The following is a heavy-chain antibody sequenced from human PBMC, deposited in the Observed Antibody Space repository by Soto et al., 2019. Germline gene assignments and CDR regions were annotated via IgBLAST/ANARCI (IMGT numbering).Heavy chain of an antibody. V-gene: IGHV5-10-1*01. CDR1: GYTFTSYW. Sequence: PRESLKISCKASGYTFTSYWITWVRQMPGRGLEWIGRIDPSDSSTNYSPSFQGHVTISTDKSITTAHLQWSSPKVSDTAMYYCAATGYTYGYHFDHWGQGTHVTVSS. D-gene: IGHD5-18*01. CDR3: AATGYTYGYHFDH. CDR2: IDPSDSST. J-gene: IGHJ4*02.